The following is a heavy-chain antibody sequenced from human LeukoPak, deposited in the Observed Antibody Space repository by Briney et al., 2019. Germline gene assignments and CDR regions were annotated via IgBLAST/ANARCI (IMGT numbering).Heavy chain of an antibody. Sequence: PSETPSLTCTVSGGSISSYYWSWIRQPAGKGLEWIGRIYTSGSTNYNPSLKSRVTMSVDTSKNQFSLKLSSVTAADTAVYYCAGSGGLANTGAVFDYWGQGTLVTVSS. CDR1: GGSISSYY. CDR2: IYTSGST. D-gene: IGHD3-10*01. J-gene: IGHJ4*02. CDR3: AGSGGLANTGAVFDY. V-gene: IGHV4-4*07.